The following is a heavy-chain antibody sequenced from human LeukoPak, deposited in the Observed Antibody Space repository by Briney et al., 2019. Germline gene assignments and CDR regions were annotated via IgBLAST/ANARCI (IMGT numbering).Heavy chain of an antibody. Sequence: GGSLRLSCAASGFTFSSYGMHWVRQAPGKGLEWVAVISYDGSNKYYADSVKGRFTISRDNSKNTLYLQMNSLRAEDTAVYYCATRSGEEGFYWGQGTLVTVSS. J-gene: IGHJ4*02. V-gene: IGHV3-30*03. CDR2: ISYDGSNK. CDR1: GFTFSSYG. D-gene: IGHD2-15*01. CDR3: ATRSGEEGFY.